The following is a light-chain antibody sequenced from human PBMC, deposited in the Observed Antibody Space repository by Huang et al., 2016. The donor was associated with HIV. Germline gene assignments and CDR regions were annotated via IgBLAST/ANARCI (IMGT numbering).Light chain of an antibody. Sequence: IQLTQSPSSLSASVGDRVTITCRARQGISSYLAWYQQKPGKAPKLLSYAASTLQSGVPSRFSGSVSETDFTLTISSLQPEDFATYYGQQLNSYPRTFGQGTKVEIK. J-gene: IGKJ1*01. CDR3: QQLNSYPRT. CDR1: QGISSY. CDR2: AAS. V-gene: IGKV1-9*01.